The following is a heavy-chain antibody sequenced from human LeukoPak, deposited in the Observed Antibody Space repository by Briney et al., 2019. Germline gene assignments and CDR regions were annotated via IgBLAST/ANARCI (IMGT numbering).Heavy chain of an antibody. V-gene: IGHV3-21*01. J-gene: IGHJ4*02. CDR3: ARGGLGYFDY. Sequence: PGGSLRLSCAASRFTFSSYSMNWVRQAPGKGLEWVSSISSSSSYIYYADSVKGRFTISRDNAKNSLYLQMNSLRAEDTAVYYCARGGLGYFDYWGQGTLVTVSS. CDR1: RFTFSSYS. D-gene: IGHD3/OR15-3a*01. CDR2: ISSSSSYI.